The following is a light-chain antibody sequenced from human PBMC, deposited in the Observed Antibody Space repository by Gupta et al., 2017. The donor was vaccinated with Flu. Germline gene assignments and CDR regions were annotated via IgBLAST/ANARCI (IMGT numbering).Light chain of an antibody. Sequence: PATLSWSPGERTSLSCIARQSVRTSLAWYQQKPGQSPRLLIFDASNRATGIPARFSGGGSGTEFTLTISSLEPEDFGVYYCQQRNNWLWTFGQGTKLEIK. CDR3: QQRNNWLWT. J-gene: IGKJ1*01. CDR1: QSVRTS. V-gene: IGKV3-11*01. CDR2: DAS.